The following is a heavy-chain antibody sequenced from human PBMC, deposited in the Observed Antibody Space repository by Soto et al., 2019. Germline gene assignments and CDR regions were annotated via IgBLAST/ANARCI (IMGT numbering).Heavy chain of an antibody. CDR1: GGSISSYY. CDR2: IYFSGGT. Sequence: QVQLQESGPGLVKPSETLSLTCTVSGGSISSYYWSWIRQPPGKGLEWIGYIYFSGGTNYNPSLKSRVTISVDTSKNQFSLKLSSVTPADTAVYYCARESRSWYGSIWAYWGQGTLVTVSS. V-gene: IGHV4-59*12. CDR3: ARESRSWYGSIWAY. J-gene: IGHJ4*02. D-gene: IGHD6-13*01.